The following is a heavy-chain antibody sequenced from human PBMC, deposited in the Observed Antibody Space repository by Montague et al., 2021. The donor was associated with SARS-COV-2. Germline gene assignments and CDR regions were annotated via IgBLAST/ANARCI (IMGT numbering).Heavy chain of an antibody. V-gene: IGHV6-1*01. CDR1: GDSVSSNSAI. Sequence: CAISGDSVSSNSAIWSWIRQSPSTGLEWLGRTYYRSKWYNDHAVSVKSRISINPDTSKNQFSLQLNSATPDDTAVYYCARLKYGMDVWGQGTTVTVSS. CDR2: TYYRSKWYN. J-gene: IGHJ6*02. CDR3: ARLKYGMDV.